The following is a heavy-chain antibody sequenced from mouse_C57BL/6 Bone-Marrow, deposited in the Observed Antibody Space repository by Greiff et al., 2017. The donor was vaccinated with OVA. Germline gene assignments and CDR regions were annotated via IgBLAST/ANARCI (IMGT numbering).Heavy chain of an antibody. CDR2: ISSGGSYT. V-gene: IGHV5-6*01. J-gene: IGHJ4*01. CDR3: ARQVGFITTVVAPYYAMDY. Sequence: EVHLVESGGDLVKPGGSLKLSCAASGFTFSSYGMSWVRQTPDKRLEWVATISSGGSYTYYPDSVKGRFTISRDNAKNTLYLQMSSLKSEDTAMYYCARQVGFITTVVAPYYAMDYWGQGTSVTVSS. D-gene: IGHD1-1*01. CDR1: GFTFSSYG.